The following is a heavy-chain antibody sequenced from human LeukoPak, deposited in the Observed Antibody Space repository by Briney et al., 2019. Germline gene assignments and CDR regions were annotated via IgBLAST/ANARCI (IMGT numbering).Heavy chain of an antibody. Sequence: ASVKVSCKASGYTFTGYYMHWVRQAPGQGLEWMGWINPKSGGTNYAQKFQGRVTMTRDTSISTAYMELSRLRSDDTAVYYCARVGFGELLNDYWGQGTLVTVSS. CDR3: ARVGFGELLNDY. D-gene: IGHD3-10*01. CDR1: GYTFTGYY. J-gene: IGHJ4*02. CDR2: INPKSGGT. V-gene: IGHV1-2*02.